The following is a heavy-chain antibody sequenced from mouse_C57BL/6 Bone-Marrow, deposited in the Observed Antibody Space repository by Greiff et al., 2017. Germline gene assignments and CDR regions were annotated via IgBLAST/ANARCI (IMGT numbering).Heavy chain of an antibody. CDR1: GYTFTSYW. CDR2: IYPGSGST. J-gene: IGHJ4*01. Sequence: QVQLQQPGAELVKPGASVKMSCKASGYTFTSYWITWVKQRPGQGLEWIGDIYPGSGSTNYNEKFKSKATLTVDTSSSTAYMQLSSLTSEDSAVYYWARPFPSYGSSRYYAMDNWGQGTSVTVSS. V-gene: IGHV1-55*01. D-gene: IGHD1-1*01. CDR3: ARPFPSYGSSRYYAMDN.